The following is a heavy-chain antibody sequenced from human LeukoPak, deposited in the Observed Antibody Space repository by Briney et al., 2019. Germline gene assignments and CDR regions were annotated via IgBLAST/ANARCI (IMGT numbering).Heavy chain of an antibody. CDR2: IRYDESNK. V-gene: IGHV3-30*02. CDR3: AKNYGGTSPDY. CDR1: GFTFSSYG. Sequence: GRSLRLSCAASGFTFSSYGMHWVRQAPGKGLEWVAFIRYDESNKYYADSVKGRFTISRENSKNTLYLQMSSLRVEDTAVYYCAKNYGGTSPDYWGQGTLAIVSS. J-gene: IGHJ4*02. D-gene: IGHD4-23*01.